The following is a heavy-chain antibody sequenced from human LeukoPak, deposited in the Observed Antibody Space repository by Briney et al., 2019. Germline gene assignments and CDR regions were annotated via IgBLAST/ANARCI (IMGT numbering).Heavy chain of an antibody. CDR2: IYAGDSDT. Sequence: PGGSLRLPCKASGYSFTNYWIGWVRQMPGKGLEWMGIIYAGDSDTRYSPSFQGQVTISADKSISTAHLQWTSLKASDTAIYYCARSDGTYFDYWGQGALVTVSS. J-gene: IGHJ4*02. D-gene: IGHD1-26*01. CDR3: ARSDGTYFDY. V-gene: IGHV5-51*01. CDR1: GYSFTNYW.